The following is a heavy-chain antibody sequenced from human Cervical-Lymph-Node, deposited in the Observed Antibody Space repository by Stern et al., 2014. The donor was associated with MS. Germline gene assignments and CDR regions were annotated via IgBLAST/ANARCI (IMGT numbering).Heavy chain of an antibody. J-gene: IGHJ1*01. V-gene: IGHV3-23*04. D-gene: IGHD6-13*01. CDR3: AKDRFSSSWYGAAEYFQH. CDR2: ISGRGGST. CDR1: GFTFSSYA. Sequence: EVQLVESGGGLVQPGGSLRLSCAASGFTFSSYAMSWVRQAPGKGLEWVSAISGRGGSTYYADSVKGRFTISRDNSKNTLYLQMNSLRAEDTAVYYCAKDRFSSSWYGAAEYFQHWGQGTLVTVSS.